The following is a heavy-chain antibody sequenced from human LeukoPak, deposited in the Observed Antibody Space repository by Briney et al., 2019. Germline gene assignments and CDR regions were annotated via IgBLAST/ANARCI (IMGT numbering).Heavy chain of an antibody. CDR3: ARDLGWLQYLFDY. D-gene: IGHD5-24*01. CDR1: GFTFSSYG. Sequence: PGGTLRLSCAASGFTFSSYGMTWVRQAPGKGLEWVSSLSGSGGSTNYADSVRGRFTISRDNSKNTVFLQMNSLRAEDTAIYYCARDLGWLQYLFDYWGQGTLVTVSS. CDR2: LSGSGGST. V-gene: IGHV3-23*01. J-gene: IGHJ4*02.